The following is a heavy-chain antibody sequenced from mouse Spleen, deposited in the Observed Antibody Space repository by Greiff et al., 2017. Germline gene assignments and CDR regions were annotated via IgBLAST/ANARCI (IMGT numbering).Heavy chain of an antibody. CDR3: ARDWGRRHVMDY. J-gene: IGHJ4*01. D-gene: IGHD3-3*01. V-gene: IGHV2-9*02. CDR2: IWAGGST. CDR1: GFSLTSYG. Sequence: VQRVESGPGLVAPSQSLSITCTVSGFSLTSYGVHWVRQPPGKGLEWLGVIWAGGSTNYNSALMSRLSISKDNSKSQVFLKMNSLQTDDTAMYYCARDWGRRHVMDYWGQGTSVTVSS.